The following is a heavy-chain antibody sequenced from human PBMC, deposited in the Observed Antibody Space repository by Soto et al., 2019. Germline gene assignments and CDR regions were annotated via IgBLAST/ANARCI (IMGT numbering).Heavy chain of an antibody. CDR3: ARSFSPGIAVAGTFDI. CDR2: IYPGDSDT. V-gene: IGHV5-51*01. J-gene: IGHJ3*02. D-gene: IGHD6-19*01. CDR1: GYSFTSYW. Sequence: LGESLKISCKGSGYSFTSYWIGWVRQMPGKGLEWMGIIYPGDSDTRYSPSFQGQVTISADKSISTAYLQWSSLKASDTAMYYCARSFSPGIAVAGTFDIWGQGTMVTVSS.